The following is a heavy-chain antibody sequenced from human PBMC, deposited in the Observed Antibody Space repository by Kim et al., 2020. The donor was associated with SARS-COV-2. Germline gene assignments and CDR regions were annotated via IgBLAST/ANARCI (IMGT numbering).Heavy chain of an antibody. V-gene: IGHV3-21*01. J-gene: IGHJ4*02. Sequence: GGSLRLSCAASGFTFSSYSMNWVRQAPGKGLEWVSSISSSSSYIYYADSVKGRFTISRDNAKNSLYLQMNSLRAEDTAVYYCARVEEVAAAGREVYWGQGTLVTVSS. CDR2: ISSSSSYI. CDR3: ARVEEVAAAGREVY. CDR1: GFTFSSYS. D-gene: IGHD6-13*01.